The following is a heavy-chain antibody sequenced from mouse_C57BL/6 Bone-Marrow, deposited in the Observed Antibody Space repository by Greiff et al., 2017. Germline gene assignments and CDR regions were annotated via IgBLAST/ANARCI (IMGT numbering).Heavy chain of an antibody. J-gene: IGHJ4*01. D-gene: IGHD3-3*01. CDR1: GYTFTSYT. CDR2: INPSSGYT. CDR3: ARAAIYAMDY. V-gene: IGHV1-4*01. Sequence: QVQLQQSGAELARPGASVKMSCKASGYTFTSYTMHWVKQRPGQGLEWIGYINPSSGYTKYNQKFKDKATLTADKSSSTAYMQLSSLTSEDSAVYYCARAAIYAMDYWGQGTSVTVSS.